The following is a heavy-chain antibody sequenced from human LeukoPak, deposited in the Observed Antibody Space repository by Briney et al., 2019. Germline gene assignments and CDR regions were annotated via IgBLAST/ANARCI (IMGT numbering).Heavy chain of an antibody. V-gene: IGHV4-39*01. CDR3: ARHEENGYFDY. CDR2: IYYSGST. J-gene: IGHJ4*02. Sequence: SETLSLTCTVPGGSISSSSYYWGWIRQPPGKGLEWIGSIYYSGSTYYNPSLKSRVTISVDTSKNQFSLKVSSVTAAYTAVYYCARHEENGYFDYWGQGTLVTVSS. D-gene: IGHD2-2*03. CDR1: GGSISSSSYY.